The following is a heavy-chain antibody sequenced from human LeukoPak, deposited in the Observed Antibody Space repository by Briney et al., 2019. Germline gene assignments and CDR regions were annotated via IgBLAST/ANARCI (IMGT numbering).Heavy chain of an antibody. CDR2: IYYTGST. D-gene: IGHD2-2*01. V-gene: IGHV4-59*08. J-gene: IGHJ6*03. CDR1: GGSISSYF. CDR3: ARVVPAAIYDYMDV. Sequence: SETLSLTCTVSGGSISSYFWSWIRQPPGKGLEWIGYIYYTGSTSYNPSLKSRVTISVDTSKNQLSLKVGSVTAADTAVYYCARVVPAAIYDYMDVWGKGTTVTVSS.